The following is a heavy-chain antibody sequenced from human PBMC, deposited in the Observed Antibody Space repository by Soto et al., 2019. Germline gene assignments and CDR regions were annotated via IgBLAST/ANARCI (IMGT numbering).Heavy chain of an antibody. J-gene: IGHJ6*04. CDR1: GYSFTSYW. V-gene: IGHV5-51*01. Sequence: GDSLKISCKGSGYSFTSYWIGWVRQMPGKGLEWMGIIYPGDSDTRYSPSFQGQVTISADKSISTAYLQWSSLKASDTAMYYCARMGTAMLRSDYGMEVWCKGTTVSVPQ. CDR3: ARMGTAMLRSDYGMEV. CDR2: IYPGDSDT. D-gene: IGHD5-18*01.